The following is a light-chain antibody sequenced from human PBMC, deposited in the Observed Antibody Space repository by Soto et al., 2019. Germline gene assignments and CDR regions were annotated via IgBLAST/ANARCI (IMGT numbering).Light chain of an antibody. CDR3: QESYSSPYF. CDR1: RSISRY. V-gene: IGKV1-39*01. Sequence: DIRLTQSPASLSASVGDRVSITCRTNRSISRYLNWYQQKLGKAPKLLIYGASTLQGGVPSRFSGSGSGTDFTLTISGLQPEDFATYYCQESYSSPYFFGQGTKLEMK. J-gene: IGKJ2*01. CDR2: GAS.